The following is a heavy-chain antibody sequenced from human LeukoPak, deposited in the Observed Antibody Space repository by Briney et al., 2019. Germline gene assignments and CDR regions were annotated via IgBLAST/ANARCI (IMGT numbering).Heavy chain of an antibody. CDR3: ARDERLLSFLK. CDR1: GFTFSSYG. Sequence: PGGSLRLSCAASGFTFSSYGMHWVRQAPGKGLEWMGIVNPSGGSTSYAQKFQGRVTMTRDTSTSTVYMELSSLRSEDTAVYYCARDERLLSFLKWGQGTLVTVSS. CDR2: VNPSGGST. V-gene: IGHV1-46*01. J-gene: IGHJ4*02. D-gene: IGHD3-3*01.